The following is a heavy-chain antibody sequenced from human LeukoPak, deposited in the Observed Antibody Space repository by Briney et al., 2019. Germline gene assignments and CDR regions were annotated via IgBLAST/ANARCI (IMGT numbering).Heavy chain of an antibody. Sequence: PGGSLRLSCAASRFTFSSYAMNWVRQAPGKGLEWVSIISGSGGSKYYADSVKGRFIISRDNSKNTLYLQMNNLRGEDTAVYYCAKAACSATSCYEDYWGQGTLVTVSS. CDR3: AKAACSATSCYEDY. J-gene: IGHJ4*02. V-gene: IGHV3-23*01. D-gene: IGHD2-2*01. CDR2: ISGSGGSK. CDR1: RFTFSSYA.